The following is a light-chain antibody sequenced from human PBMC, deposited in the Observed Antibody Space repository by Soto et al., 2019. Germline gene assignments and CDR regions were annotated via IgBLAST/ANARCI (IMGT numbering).Light chain of an antibody. V-gene: IGLV2-14*01. Sequence: QSALTQPASVSGSPGQSITISCTGTSSDVGGYNYVSWYQQHPGKAPKLMIYYVSNRPSGVSNRFSGSKSGNTASLTISGLQAEDEADYYCSSYTSSSTPYVVFGGGTKLTLL. CDR3: SSYTSSSTPYVV. J-gene: IGLJ2*01. CDR1: SSDVGGYNY. CDR2: YVS.